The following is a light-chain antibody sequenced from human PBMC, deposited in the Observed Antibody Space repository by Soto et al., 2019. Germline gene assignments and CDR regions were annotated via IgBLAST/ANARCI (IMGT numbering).Light chain of an antibody. V-gene: IGKV3-20*01. J-gene: IGKJ2*03. Sequence: MLTPTSGTLSLSPGDTTPLSFRASQSVRANYLAWYKQKPGQAPRLLIYDASNRATGIPARLSGSGSGTEFTLTISSMKPEDFATYYCQQYNDYYSFGQGTKVDIK. CDR1: QSVRANY. CDR3: QQYNDYYS. CDR2: DAS.